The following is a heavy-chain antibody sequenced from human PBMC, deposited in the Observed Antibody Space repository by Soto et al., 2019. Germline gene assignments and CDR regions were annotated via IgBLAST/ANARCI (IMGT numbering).Heavy chain of an antibody. CDR2: ISGSGSIT. CDR1: GFTFSSYA. V-gene: IGHV3-23*01. CDR3: AKAQIGYGSGGSCYPPAY. Sequence: EVQVLESGGGLVQPGGSLRLSCAASGFTFSSYAMSWVRQAPGKGLEWVSGISGSGSITYHADSVKGRFTISRDNYKHTLYLQMSSLRSEATALDYCAKAQIGYGSGGSCYPPAYGGQVALVTFGS. J-gene: IGHJ4*02. D-gene: IGHD2-15*01.